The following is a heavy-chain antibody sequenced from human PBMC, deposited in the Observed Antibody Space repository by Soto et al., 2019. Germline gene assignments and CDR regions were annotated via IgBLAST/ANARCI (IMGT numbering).Heavy chain of an antibody. CDR2: IWFDGSNK. V-gene: IGHV3-33*08. J-gene: IGHJ4*02. Sequence: VQLVESGGGVVQPGGSLRLSCAASGSTFSDYGMHWVRQTPGKGLEWVAVIWFDGSNKYYVDSVKGRFTISRDNSKNTLYLQMNSLRVEDTAIYYCARGPGILWRALDNWGQGTLVTVSS. CDR3: ARGPGILWRALDN. CDR1: GSTFSDYG. D-gene: IGHD2-15*01.